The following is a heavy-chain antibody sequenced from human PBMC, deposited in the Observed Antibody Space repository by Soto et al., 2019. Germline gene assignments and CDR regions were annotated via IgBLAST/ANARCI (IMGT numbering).Heavy chain of an antibody. CDR2: IYYSGST. D-gene: IGHD6-6*01. CDR3: ARALAARPPYYFDY. CDR1: GGSISSGGYY. Sequence: PSETLSLTCTVSGGSISSGGYYWSWIRQHPGKGMEWIGYIYYSGSTYYNTSLKSRVTISVDTSKNQFSLKLSSVNAADTAVYYCARALAARPPYYFDYWGQGTLVTVSS. V-gene: IGHV4-31*03. J-gene: IGHJ4*02.